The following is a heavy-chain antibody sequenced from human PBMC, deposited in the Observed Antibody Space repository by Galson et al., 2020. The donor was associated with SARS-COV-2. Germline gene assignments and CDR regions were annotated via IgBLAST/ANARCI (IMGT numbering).Heavy chain of an antibody. J-gene: IGHJ3*01. D-gene: IGHD6-13*01. CDR3: ASPYLAAASFFGAFDL. CDR2: ISDSGTNL. V-gene: IGHV3-48*03. CDR1: GFIFTNYE. Sequence: GESLKISCAASGFIFTNYEMNWVRPAPGKGLEWISYISDSGTNLYYADSVKGRFTISRDNTKNSVYLQMTSVRAEDTAVYYCASPYLAAASFFGAFDLWGRGTMVTVSS.